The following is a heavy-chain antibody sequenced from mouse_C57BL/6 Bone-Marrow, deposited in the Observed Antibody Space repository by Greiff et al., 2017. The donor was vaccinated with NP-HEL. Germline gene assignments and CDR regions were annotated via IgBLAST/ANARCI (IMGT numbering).Heavy chain of an antibody. V-gene: IGHV1-26*01. CDR3: ARIGHYYGSSLFAY. Sequence: VQLQQSGPELVKPGASVKISCKASGYTFTDYYMNWVKQSHGKSLEWIGDINPNNGGTSYNQKFKGKATLTVDKSSSTAYMELRSLTSEDSAVYYCARIGHYYGSSLFAYWGQGTLVTVSA. J-gene: IGHJ3*01. CDR2: INPNNGGT. D-gene: IGHD1-1*01. CDR1: GYTFTDYY.